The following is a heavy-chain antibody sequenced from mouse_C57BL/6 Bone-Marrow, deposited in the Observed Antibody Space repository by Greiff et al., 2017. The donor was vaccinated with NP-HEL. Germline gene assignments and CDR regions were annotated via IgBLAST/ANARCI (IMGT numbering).Heavy chain of an antibody. D-gene: IGHD2-4*01. CDR1: GFTFSSYT. J-gene: IGHJ3*01. V-gene: IGHV5-9*01. CDR3: ARSLYDYEAWFAY. Sequence: EVMFVESGGGLVKPGGSLKLSCAASGFTFSSYTMSWVRQTPEKRLEWVATISGGGGNTYYPDSVKGRFTISRDNAKNTLYLQMSSLRSEDTALYYCARSLYDYEAWFAYWGQGTLVTVSA. CDR2: ISGGGGNT.